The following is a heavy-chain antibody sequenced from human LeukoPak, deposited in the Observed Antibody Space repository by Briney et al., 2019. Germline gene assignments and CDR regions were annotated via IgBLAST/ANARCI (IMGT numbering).Heavy chain of an antibody. CDR2: ISYDGSNK. Sequence: GGSLRLSCAASGFTFSSYGMHWVRQAPGKGLEWVAVISYDGSNKYYADSVKGRFTISRDNSKNTLYLQMNSLRTEDTAVYYCAKDPGPRMKYYFDYWGQGTLVTVSS. V-gene: IGHV3-30*18. D-gene: IGHD1-14*01. CDR1: GFTFSSYG. CDR3: AKDPGPRMKYYFDY. J-gene: IGHJ4*02.